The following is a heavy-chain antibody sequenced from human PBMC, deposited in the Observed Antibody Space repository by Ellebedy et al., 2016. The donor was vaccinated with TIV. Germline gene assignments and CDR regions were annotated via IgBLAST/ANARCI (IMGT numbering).Heavy chain of an antibody. D-gene: IGHD3-22*01. Sequence: GESLKISCKGSGYSFTSYWISWVRQMPGKGLEWMGRIDPSDSYTNYSPSFQGHVTISADKSISTAYLQWSSLKASDTAIYYCARHWNDYDSTNSFDVWGQGTMVTVSS. CDR3: ARHWNDYDSTNSFDV. CDR1: GYSFTSYW. V-gene: IGHV5-10-1*01. J-gene: IGHJ3*01. CDR2: IDPSDSYT.